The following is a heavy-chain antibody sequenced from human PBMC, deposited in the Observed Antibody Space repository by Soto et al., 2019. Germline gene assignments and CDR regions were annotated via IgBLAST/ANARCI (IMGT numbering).Heavy chain of an antibody. V-gene: IGHV1-3*01. CDR2: INAGNGNT. J-gene: IGHJ3*02. Sequence: ASVKVSCKASGYTFTKYAMHWVRQAPGQRLEWMGWINAGNGNTKYSQKFQGRVTITRDTSASTVYMELSSLRSEDTAVYYCARGATSTTYYYDSSGYLIPPLIWGQGTMVTVSS. CDR1: GYTFTKYA. CDR3: ARGATSTTYYYDSSGYLIPPLI. D-gene: IGHD3-22*01.